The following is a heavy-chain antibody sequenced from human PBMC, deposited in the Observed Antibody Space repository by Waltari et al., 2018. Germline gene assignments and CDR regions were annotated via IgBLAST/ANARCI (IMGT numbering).Heavy chain of an antibody. CDR3: ARVVVVVAATPFDAFDI. Sequence: QVQLQESGPGLVKPSETLSLTCTVSGGSISSYYWSWIRQPPGKGLEWIGYIYYSGSTNYNPSLKSRVTMSVDTSKNQFSLKLSSVTAADTAVYYCARVVVVVAATPFDAFDIWGQGTMVTVSS. CDR1: GGSISSYY. D-gene: IGHD2-15*01. CDR2: IYYSGST. J-gene: IGHJ3*02. V-gene: IGHV4-59*12.